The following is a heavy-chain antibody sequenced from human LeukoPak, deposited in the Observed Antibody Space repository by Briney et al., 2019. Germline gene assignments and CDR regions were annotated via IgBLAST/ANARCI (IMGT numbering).Heavy chain of an antibody. V-gene: IGHV4-31*03. CDR1: GGSISIGGYY. D-gene: IGHD5-18*01. CDR2: IYYSGST. Sequence: SQTLSLTCTVAGGSISIGGYYWSWIRQHPGKGLEWIGYIYYSGSTYYNPSLKSRVTISVDTSKNQFSLKLSSVTAADTAVYYCARETRGYSYGRFDYWGQGTLVTVSS. J-gene: IGHJ4*02. CDR3: ARETRGYSYGRFDY.